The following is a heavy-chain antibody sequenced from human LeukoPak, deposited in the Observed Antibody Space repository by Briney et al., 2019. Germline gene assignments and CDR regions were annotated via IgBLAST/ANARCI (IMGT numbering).Heavy chain of an antibody. V-gene: IGHV3-30*02. CDR3: AVIAIPHDAFDI. CDR1: GFTFSSYG. J-gene: IGHJ3*02. CDR2: IRYDGSNK. Sequence: PGGSLRLSCAASGFTFSSYGMHWVRQAPGKGLEWVAFIRYDGSNKYYADSVKGRFTISRDNSKNTLYLQMNSLRAEDTAVYYCAVIAIPHDAFDIWGQGTMVTVSS. D-gene: IGHD2-21*01.